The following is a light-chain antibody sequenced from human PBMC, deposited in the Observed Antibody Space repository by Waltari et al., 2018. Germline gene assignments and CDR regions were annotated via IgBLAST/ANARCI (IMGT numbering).Light chain of an antibody. Sequence: QSALTQPASVSGSPGQSITISCTGTSTDVGGYNYVSWYQHHPGKAPKLMIYEVSNRPSGVSNRFSGSKPGNTASLTISGLQAEDEAHYYCSSYTSSISWVFGGGTKLTVL. J-gene: IGLJ3*02. CDR1: STDVGGYNY. CDR3: SSYTSSISWV. CDR2: EVS. V-gene: IGLV2-14*01.